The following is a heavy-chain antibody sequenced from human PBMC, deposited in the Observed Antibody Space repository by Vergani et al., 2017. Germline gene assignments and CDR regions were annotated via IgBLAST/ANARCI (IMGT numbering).Heavy chain of an antibody. Sequence: VDLVESGGGLAQPGGSLRLSCEASGFTFRSYAMHWVRQAPGKGLEWVAVISYDGSNKYYADSVKGRFTISRDNSKNTLYLQMNSLRAEDTAVYYCAGDLRAYIAVAGTGDYWGQGTLVTVSS. CDR1: GFTFRSYA. V-gene: IGHV3-30-3*01. CDR3: AGDLRAYIAVAGTGDY. CDR2: ISYDGSNK. J-gene: IGHJ4*02. D-gene: IGHD6-19*01.